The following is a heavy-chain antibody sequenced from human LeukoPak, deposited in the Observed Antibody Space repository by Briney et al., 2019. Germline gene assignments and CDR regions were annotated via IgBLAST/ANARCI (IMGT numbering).Heavy chain of an antibody. D-gene: IGHD3-22*01. CDR2: IYYSGST. J-gene: IGHJ3*02. V-gene: IGHV4-30-4*01. CDR3: ARERYYDPDAFDI. Sequence: PSETLSLTCTVSGGSISSGDYYWSWICQPPGKGLEWIGYIYYSGSTYYNPSLKSRVTISVDTSKNQFSLKLSSVTAADTAVYYSARERYYDPDAFDIWGQGTMVTVSS. CDR1: GGSISSGDYY.